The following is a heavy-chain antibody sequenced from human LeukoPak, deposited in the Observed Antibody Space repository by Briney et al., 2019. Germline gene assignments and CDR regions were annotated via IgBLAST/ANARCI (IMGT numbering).Heavy chain of an antibody. Sequence: ASVEVSCTTSGYTFTSYDINWVRQATGQGLEWMGWMNPNSGNTGYAQKFQGRVTMTRNTSISTAYMELSSLRSEDMAVYYCARDYFRYSSSLLAYFDYWGQGTLVTVSS. D-gene: IGHD6-13*01. CDR2: MNPNSGNT. CDR1: GYTFTSYD. J-gene: IGHJ4*02. V-gene: IGHV1-8*01. CDR3: ARDYFRYSSSLLAYFDY.